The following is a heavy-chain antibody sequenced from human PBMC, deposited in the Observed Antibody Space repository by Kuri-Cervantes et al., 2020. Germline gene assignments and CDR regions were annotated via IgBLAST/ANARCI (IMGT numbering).Heavy chain of an antibody. CDR1: GFNFRRFG. J-gene: IGHJ3*02. CDR3: ARPGHCSGGSCQRAFDI. Sequence: GGSLRLSCTASGFNFRRFGMHWVRQAPGRGLEWLGRLTNDGSDEFYADSVKGRFTISRDNSKNTLYVQMNSLRHEDTAVYYCARPGHCSGGSCQRAFDIWGPGTMVTVSS. D-gene: IGHD2-15*01. CDR2: LTNDGSDE. V-gene: IGHV3-30*19.